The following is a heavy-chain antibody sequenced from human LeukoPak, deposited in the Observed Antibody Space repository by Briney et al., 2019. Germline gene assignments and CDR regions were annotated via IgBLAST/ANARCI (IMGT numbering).Heavy chain of an antibody. J-gene: IGHJ4*02. CDR3: ATSGYCSRGTCYPRLVY. V-gene: IGHV5-51*01. D-gene: IGHD2-15*01. CDR1: GYSFTTNW. CDR2: IYPDDSDI. Sequence: GEFLKISCKGSGYSFTTNWIGWVRQMPGKGLEWMGVIYPDDSDIRYNPSFRGQVSLSADKSISTVYLQWSSLTTSDTAMYYCATSGYCSRGTCYPRLVYWGQGTRVTVSS.